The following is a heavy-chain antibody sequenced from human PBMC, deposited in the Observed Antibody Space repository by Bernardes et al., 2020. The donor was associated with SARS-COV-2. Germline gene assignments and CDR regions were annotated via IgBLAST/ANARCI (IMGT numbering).Heavy chain of an antibody. J-gene: IGHJ6*02. CDR3: ASLWGSGRINPMDYYYYGMDV. V-gene: IGHV3-11*01. Sequence: GGSLRLSCAASGFTFSDYYMSWIRQAPGKGLEWVSYISSSGSTIYYADSVKGRFTISRDNAKNSLYLQMNSLRAEDTAVYYCASLWGSGRINPMDYYYYGMDVWGQGTTVTVSS. CDR1: GFTFSDYY. D-gene: IGHD3-10*01. CDR2: ISSSGSTI.